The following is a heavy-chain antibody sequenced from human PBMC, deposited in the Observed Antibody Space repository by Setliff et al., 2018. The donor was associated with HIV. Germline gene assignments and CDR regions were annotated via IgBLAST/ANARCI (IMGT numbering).Heavy chain of an antibody. D-gene: IGHD3-10*01. J-gene: IGHJ3*02. CDR3: AKGLSLLWFGELLYDAFDI. CDR2: ISPAGSFM. V-gene: IGHV3-21*01. Sequence: LSLSCAASGFSFSGYSMTWVRQAPGKGLEWVASISPAGSFMYYRDSLKGRFTISRDNSKNTLYLQMTSLRAEDTAVYYCAKGLSLLWFGELLYDAFDIWGQGTMVTVSS. CDR1: GFSFSGYS.